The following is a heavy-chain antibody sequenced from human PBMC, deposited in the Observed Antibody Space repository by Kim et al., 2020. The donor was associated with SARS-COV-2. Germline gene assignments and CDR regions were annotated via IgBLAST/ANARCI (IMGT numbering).Heavy chain of an antibody. V-gene: IGHV1-18*01. J-gene: IGHJ6*02. CDR1: GYTFTSYG. D-gene: IGHD2-2*01. Sequence: ASVKVSCKASGYTFTSYGISWVRQAPGQRLEWMGWISAYNGNTNYAQKLQGRVTMTTDTSTSTAYMELRSLRSDDTAVYYCARDTSRYCSSTSCSNYYYYGMDVWGQGTTVTVS. CDR3: ARDTSRYCSSTSCSNYYYYGMDV. CDR2: ISAYNGNT.